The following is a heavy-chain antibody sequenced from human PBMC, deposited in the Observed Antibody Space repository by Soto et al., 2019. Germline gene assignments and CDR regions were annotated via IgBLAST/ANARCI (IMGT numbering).Heavy chain of an antibody. Sequence: SVKVSCKASGGTFSSYTISWLRQAPGQGLEWMGRIIPILGIANYAQKFQGRVTITADKSTSTAYMELSSLRSEDTAVYYCATYYYDSSGYYSASDYWGQGTLVTVSS. CDR3: ATYYYDSSGYYSASDY. CDR1: GGTFSSYT. D-gene: IGHD3-22*01. V-gene: IGHV1-69*02. J-gene: IGHJ4*02. CDR2: IIPILGIA.